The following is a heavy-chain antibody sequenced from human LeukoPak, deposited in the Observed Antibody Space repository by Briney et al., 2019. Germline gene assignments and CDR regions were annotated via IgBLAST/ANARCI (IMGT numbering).Heavy chain of an antibody. CDR2: IYYSRST. CDR1: GGSINSYY. D-gene: IGHD5-24*01. V-gene: IGHV4-59*01. CDR3: ARARDGHINNWFDP. Sequence: PSETLSLTCTVSGGSINSYYWSWIRQPPGKGLEWIGHIYYSRSTNYNPSLKSRVTISVDTSKNQFSLKMSSVTAADTAVYYCARARDGHINNWFDPWGQGTLVTVFS. J-gene: IGHJ5*02.